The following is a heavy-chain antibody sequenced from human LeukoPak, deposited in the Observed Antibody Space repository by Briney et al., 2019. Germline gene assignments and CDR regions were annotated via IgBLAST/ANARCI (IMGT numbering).Heavy chain of an antibody. D-gene: IGHD6-19*01. V-gene: IGHV4-34*01. CDR1: GGSFSGYY. J-gene: IGHJ6*03. CDR3: ARGRRQWLEPPSDYYYYMDV. Sequence: PSETLSLTCGVYGGSFSGYYWSWVRQPPGKGLEWIGENNHSGSTNYNPSFKSRVTISVDTSKSQISLEMSSVTAADTAVYYCARGRRQWLEPPSDYYYYMDVWGEGTTVTVSS. CDR2: NNHSGST.